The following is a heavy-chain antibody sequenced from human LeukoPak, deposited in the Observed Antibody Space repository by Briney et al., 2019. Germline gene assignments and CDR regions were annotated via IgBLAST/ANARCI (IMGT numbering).Heavy chain of an antibody. Sequence: GGSLRLSCAASGFTFSSYWMNWARQAPGKGLEWVASTNHNGNVNYYVDSVKGRFTISRDNAKNSLYLQMSNLRAEDTAVYFCARGGGLDVWGQGATVTVSS. CDR2: TNHNGNVN. CDR3: ARGGGLDV. D-gene: IGHD3-16*01. V-gene: IGHV3-7*03. J-gene: IGHJ6*02. CDR1: GFTFSSYW.